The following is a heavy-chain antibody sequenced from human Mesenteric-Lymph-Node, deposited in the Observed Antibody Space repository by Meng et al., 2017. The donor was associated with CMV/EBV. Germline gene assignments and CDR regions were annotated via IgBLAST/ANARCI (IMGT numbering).Heavy chain of an antibody. CDR1: GGSFSNYY. V-gene: IGHV4-34*01. CDR3: AREIIFGGGYADS. D-gene: IGHD2-15*01. Sequence: SETLSPTCAVYGGSFSNYYWTWIRQPPGKGLEWIGEINHRGSTNYSPSLKSRVTISLDTSKTQFSLKVNSVTAADTAVYYCAREIIFGGGYADSWGQGTLVTVSS. J-gene: IGHJ4*02. CDR2: INHRGST.